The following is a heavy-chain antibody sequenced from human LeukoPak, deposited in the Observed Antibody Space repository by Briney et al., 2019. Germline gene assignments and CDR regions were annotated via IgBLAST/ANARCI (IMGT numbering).Heavy chain of an antibody. CDR3: ARELLRDDGRDL. V-gene: IGHV3-72*01. CDR2: TRNKANSYTT. D-gene: IGHD2-15*01. Sequence: GGSLRLSCAASGFTLGDHYMDWVRQATGKGREWVGRTRNKANSYTTEYAASEKGRFTISRDVSKNSQYVQITRLKTEDIGEQYCARELLRDDGRDLGGRNTMVTVSS. J-gene: IGHJ3*01. CDR1: GFTLGDHY.